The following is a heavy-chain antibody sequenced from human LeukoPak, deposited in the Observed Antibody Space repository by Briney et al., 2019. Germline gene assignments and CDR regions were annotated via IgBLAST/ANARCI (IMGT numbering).Heavy chain of an antibody. V-gene: IGHV4-59*01. CDR2: IYYSGST. CDR3: AREAYSSGWYPGAGGPFWDYYFDY. Sequence: SETLSLTCTVSGGSLSSYYWSWIRQPPGKGLEWIGYIYYSGSTNYNPSLKSRVTISVDTSKNQFSLKLSSVTAADTAVYYCAREAYSSGWYPGAGGPFWDYYFDYWGQGTLVTVSS. D-gene: IGHD6-19*01. J-gene: IGHJ4*02. CDR1: GGSLSSYY.